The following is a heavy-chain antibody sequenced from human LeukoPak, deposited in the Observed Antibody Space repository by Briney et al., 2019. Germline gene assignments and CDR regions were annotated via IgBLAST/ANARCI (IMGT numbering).Heavy chain of an antibody. CDR1: GFTFSSYA. CDR2: ISGSGGST. V-gene: IGHV3-23*01. D-gene: IGHD5-24*01. CDR3: AKGRAGMVATNYFDY. Sequence: GGSLRLSCAASGFTFSSYAMSWVRQAPGKGLEWVSAISGSGGSTYYADSVKGRFTISRDNSKNTLYLQMNSLRAEDTAVYYCAKGRAGMVATNYFDYWGQGTLVTVSS. J-gene: IGHJ4*02.